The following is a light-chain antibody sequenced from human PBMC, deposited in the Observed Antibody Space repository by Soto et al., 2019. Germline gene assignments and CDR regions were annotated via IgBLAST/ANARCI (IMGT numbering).Light chain of an antibody. Sequence: DIQMTQSPSSLSASVGDKVTITCRASQSISNFLNWYQQKPGKAPILLIYAASSLQSGVPSRFIGSGSGTEFTVTISCLQSEDFATYYCQPCHGTALVSFGRGTKLEI. V-gene: IGKV1-39*01. CDR1: QSISNF. J-gene: IGKJ2*03. CDR3: QPCHGTALVS. CDR2: AAS.